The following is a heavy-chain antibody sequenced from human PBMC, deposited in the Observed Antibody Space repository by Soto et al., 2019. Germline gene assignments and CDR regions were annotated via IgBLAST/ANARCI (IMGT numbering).Heavy chain of an antibody. D-gene: IGHD6-13*01. V-gene: IGHV4-34*01. Sequence: QVQLQQWGAGLLKPSETLSLTCAVYGGSFSGYYWSWIRQPPGKGLEWIGEINHSGSTNYNPSLKNRVTISVDTSKNQFSLKLSSVTAADTAVYYCARGIPPATYSSSWYSWFDPWGQGTLVTVSS. J-gene: IGHJ5*02. CDR2: INHSGST. CDR3: ARGIPPATYSSSWYSWFDP. CDR1: GGSFSGYY.